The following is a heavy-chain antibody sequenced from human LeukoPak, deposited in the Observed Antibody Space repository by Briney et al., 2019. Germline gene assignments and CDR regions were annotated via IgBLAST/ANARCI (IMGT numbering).Heavy chain of an antibody. CDR2: INPNSGGT. Sequence: ASVKVSCKASGYTFTGYYMHWVRQAPGQGLEWMGWINPNSGGTNYAQKFQGRVTMTRDTSISTAYMELRSLRSDDTAVYYCAREGPGWSGYYYYYMDVWGKGTTVTVSS. J-gene: IGHJ6*03. D-gene: IGHD3-3*01. V-gene: IGHV1-2*02. CDR3: AREGPGWSGYYYYYMDV. CDR1: GYTFTGYY.